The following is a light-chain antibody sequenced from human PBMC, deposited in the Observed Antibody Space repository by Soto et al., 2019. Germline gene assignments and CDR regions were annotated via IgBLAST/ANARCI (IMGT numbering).Light chain of an antibody. CDR1: QSISSW. Sequence: DIQMTQSPSTLSASVGDRVTITCRASQSISSWLAWYQQKPGKAPKLLIYDASSLESGVPSRFSGSGSGTEFTLTISSLHHDDFATSYLQQYNSYPWTFGQGTKVEIK. CDR3: QQYNSYPWT. J-gene: IGKJ1*01. V-gene: IGKV1-5*01. CDR2: DAS.